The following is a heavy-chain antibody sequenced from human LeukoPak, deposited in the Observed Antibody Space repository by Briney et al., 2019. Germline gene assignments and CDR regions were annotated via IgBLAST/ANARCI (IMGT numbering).Heavy chain of an antibody. CDR3: AREHSVGATDY. Sequence: ASVKVSCKASGYTFTSYGISWVRQAPGQGFEWMGWISAYNGNTNYAQKLQGRVTMTTDTSTSTAYMDLRSLRSDDTALYYCAREHSVGATDYWGQGTLVTVSS. CDR2: ISAYNGNT. V-gene: IGHV1-18*01. J-gene: IGHJ4*02. D-gene: IGHD1-26*01. CDR1: GYTFTSYG.